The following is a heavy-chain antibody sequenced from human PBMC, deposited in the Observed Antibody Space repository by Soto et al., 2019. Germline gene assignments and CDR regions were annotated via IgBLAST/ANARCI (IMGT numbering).Heavy chain of an antibody. CDR3: AGWGQQNY. CDR1: GFTFSNYW. J-gene: IGHJ4*02. CDR2: INPAGSEK. V-gene: IGHV3-7*05. Sequence: HPGGSLRLSCGASGFTFSNYWMNWVRQAPGKGLEWVANINPAGSEKRYVDSVKGRFTMSRDNAKNSLFLQMNSLRAEDTAVYYCAGWGQQNYWGLGTLVTVSS. D-gene: IGHD3-16*01.